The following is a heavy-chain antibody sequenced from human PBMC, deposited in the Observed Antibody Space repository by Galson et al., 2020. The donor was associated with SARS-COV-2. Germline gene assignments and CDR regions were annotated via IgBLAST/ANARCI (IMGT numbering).Heavy chain of an antibody. CDR1: GFSLSPSGMR. CDR3: GGTYYDIVTGYVAAVDV. Sequence: SGPTLVKPTQTLTLTCTFSGFSLSPSGMRVSWIRQPPGKALEWLARIDWDDDKFYSTSLKTRLTISKDTSKNQVVLTMTNMDPVDTATYYCGGTYYDIVTGYVAAVDVWGQGTLVTVSS. J-gene: IGHJ4*02. V-gene: IGHV2-70*04. D-gene: IGHD3-9*01. CDR2: IDWDDDK.